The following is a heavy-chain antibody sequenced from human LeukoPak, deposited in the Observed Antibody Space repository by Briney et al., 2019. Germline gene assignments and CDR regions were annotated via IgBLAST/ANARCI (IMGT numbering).Heavy chain of an antibody. CDR2: IKQDGSEK. CDR1: GFIFNSFW. D-gene: IGHD3-3*01. Sequence: GGSLRLSCAVSGFIFNSFWMSWVRQAPGKGLEWVANIKQDGSEKYYVDSVKGRFTISRDNAKSSLYLQMNSLRAEDTVVYYCARGITTFGIYHYYYMDVWGKGTTVTVSS. J-gene: IGHJ6*03. CDR3: ARGITTFGIYHYYYMDV. V-gene: IGHV3-7*01.